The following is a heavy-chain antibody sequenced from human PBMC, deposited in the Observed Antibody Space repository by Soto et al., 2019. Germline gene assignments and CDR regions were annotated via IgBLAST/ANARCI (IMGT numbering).Heavy chain of an antibody. V-gene: IGHV3-23*01. J-gene: IGHJ6*02. CDR3: ARDYYYYYGMDV. CDR2: ISGSGGST. Sequence: GSLRLSCAASGFTFSSYAMSWVRQAPGKGLEWVSAISGSGGSTYYADSVKGRFTISRDNSKNTLYLQMSSLRAEDTAVYYCARDYYYYYGMDVWGQGTTVTVSS. CDR1: GFTFSSYA.